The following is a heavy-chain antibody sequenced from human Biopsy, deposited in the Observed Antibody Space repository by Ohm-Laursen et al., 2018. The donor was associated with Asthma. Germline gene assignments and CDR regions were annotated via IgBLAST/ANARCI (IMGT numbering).Heavy chain of an antibody. Sequence: ASVKVSCKFSGYSLTDLSMHWVRQAPGQGLEWMGGHDHEEGGTVNAWRFQGRVTMTEDTSTDTAHMELSSLSSDDTAVYYCASDFPKDYVRYNFQFWGQGTLVTVSS. J-gene: IGHJ4*02. CDR1: GYSLTDLS. CDR2: HDHEEGGT. V-gene: IGHV1-24*01. D-gene: IGHD4-17*01. CDR3: ASDFPKDYVRYNFQF.